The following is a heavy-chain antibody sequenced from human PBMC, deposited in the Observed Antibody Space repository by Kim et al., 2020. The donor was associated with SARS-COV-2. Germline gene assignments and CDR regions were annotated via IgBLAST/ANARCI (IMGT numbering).Heavy chain of an antibody. CDR1: GFTFSSYD. V-gene: IGHV3-13*01. J-gene: IGHJ3*02. D-gene: IGHD4-17*01. CDR3: ARGGYYGGNPDAFDI. CDR2: IGTAGDT. Sequence: GGSLRLSCAASGFTFSSYDMHWVRQATGKGLEWVSAIGTAGDTYYPGSVKGRFTISRENAKNSLYLQMNSLRAGDTAVYYCARGGYYGGNPDAFDIWGQGTMVTVSS.